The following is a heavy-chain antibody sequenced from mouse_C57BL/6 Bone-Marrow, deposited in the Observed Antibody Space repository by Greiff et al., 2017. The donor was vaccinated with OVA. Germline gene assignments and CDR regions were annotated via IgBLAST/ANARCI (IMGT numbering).Heavy chain of an antibody. Sequence: EVKLMESGGGLVQPGGSLSLSCAASGFTFTDYYMSWVRQPPGKALEWLGFIRNKANGYKTEYSVSVKGRFTISRDNSQSILYLQMNALRAEDSATYYCARYKAEFDYWGQGTTLTVSS. V-gene: IGHV7-3*01. CDR2: IRNKANGYKT. J-gene: IGHJ2*01. CDR1: GFTFTDYY. D-gene: IGHD3-2*02. CDR3: ARYKAEFDY.